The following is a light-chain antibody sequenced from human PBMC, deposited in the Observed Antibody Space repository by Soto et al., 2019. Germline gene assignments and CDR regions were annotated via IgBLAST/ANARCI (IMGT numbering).Light chain of an antibody. J-gene: IGKJ1*01. CDR3: QQNGASSWT. Sequence: EIVLTHSPGTLSLSPGERATLSCRASQSVSSTHLAWYQQKPGQAPRLLIYGASSRATGIPDRFSGSGSGTDFTLTVSRLEPEDFAVYYCQQNGASSWTFGQGTKVDIK. CDR2: GAS. V-gene: IGKV3-20*01. CDR1: QSVSSTH.